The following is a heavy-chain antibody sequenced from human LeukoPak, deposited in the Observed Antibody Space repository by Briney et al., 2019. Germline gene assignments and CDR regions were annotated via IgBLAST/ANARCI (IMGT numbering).Heavy chain of an antibody. D-gene: IGHD6-6*01. CDR1: GGSFSGYY. V-gene: IGHV4-34*01. Sequence: SGTLSLTCAVYGGSFSGYYWSWIRQSPGTGLEWIGEINHSGSTKYNPSLKSRVSISVDTSKNQFSLKLRFVTAADTAVYYCARGLSSSSYYYYGMDVWGQGTTVTVSS. CDR3: ARGLSSSSYYYYGMDV. J-gene: IGHJ6*02. CDR2: INHSGST.